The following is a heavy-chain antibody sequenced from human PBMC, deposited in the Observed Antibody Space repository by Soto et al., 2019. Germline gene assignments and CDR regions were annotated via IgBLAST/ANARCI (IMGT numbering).Heavy chain of an antibody. D-gene: IGHD6-19*01. J-gene: IGHJ4*02. V-gene: IGHV1-2*04. CDR1: GYTFTGYY. Sequence: QVQLVQSGAEVKKPGASVKVSCKASGYTFTGYYMHWVRQAPGQGLEWMGWINPNSGGTNYAQKFQSWVTRTRDTSISTAYTELSRLRSDDTAVYYCAREAVAGTTTLDYWGQGTLVTVSS. CDR3: AREAVAGTTTLDY. CDR2: INPNSGGT.